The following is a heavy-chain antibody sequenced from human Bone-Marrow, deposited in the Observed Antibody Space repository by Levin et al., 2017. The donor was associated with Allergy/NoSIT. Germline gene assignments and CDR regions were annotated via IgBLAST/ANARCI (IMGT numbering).Heavy chain of an antibody. D-gene: IGHD2-15*01. CDR3: AGGGLGGRSSYLDL. CDR2: IKEDGTEK. CDR1: GFTYYNHW. V-gene: IGHV3-7*01. Sequence: AGGSLRLSCEASGFTYYNHWMTWVRQAPGKGLEWVADIKEDGTEKNYVDSVKGRFSVSRDSAKNLMFLRMNNLRVEDTAVYYCAGGGLGGRSSYLDLWGRGTLVTVSS. J-gene: IGHJ2*01.